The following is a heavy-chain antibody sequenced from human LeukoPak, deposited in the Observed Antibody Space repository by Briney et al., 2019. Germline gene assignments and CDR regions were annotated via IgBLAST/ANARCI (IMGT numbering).Heavy chain of an antibody. CDR3: ARGSEGNGWDY. J-gene: IGHJ4*02. D-gene: IGHD6-19*01. V-gene: IGHV4-4*07. Sequence: SHTLSLTYTVSGGSISSYYCSCIRQPAGNGLEWIGRIYPSGSTNYNPSLKSRVTISVDKSKNQFSLKLSPVTAADTAVYYCARGSEGNGWDYWGQGTLVTVSS. CDR1: GGSISSYY. CDR2: IYPSGST.